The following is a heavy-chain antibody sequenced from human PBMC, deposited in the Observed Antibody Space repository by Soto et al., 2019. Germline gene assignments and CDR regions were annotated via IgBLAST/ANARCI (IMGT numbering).Heavy chain of an antibody. J-gene: IGHJ4*02. Sequence: GGSLRLSCAVSGFTFGGYGMHWVRQAPGKGLEWAAAISYDGRNTYYADSVQGRFAISRDNSKNTMYLQMNSLRVEDTAVYYCARAKWHDGSGRVREFDYWGQGA. CDR3: ARAKWHDGSGRVREFDY. V-gene: IGHV3-33*01. D-gene: IGHD3-10*01. CDR1: GFTFGGYG. CDR2: ISYDGRNT.